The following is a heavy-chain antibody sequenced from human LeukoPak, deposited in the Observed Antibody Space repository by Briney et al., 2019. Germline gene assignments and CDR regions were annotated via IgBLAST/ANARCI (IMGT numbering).Heavy chain of an antibody. Sequence: GSLRLSCAASGFTFSSYSMNWVRQAPGKGLEWVSSISSSSSYIYYADSVKGRFTISRDNAKNSLYLQMNSLRAEDTAVYYCARDLPGYYYYGMDVWGQGTTVTVSS. CDR1: GFTFSSYS. CDR2: ISSSSSYI. V-gene: IGHV3-21*01. J-gene: IGHJ6*02. CDR3: ARDLPGYYYYGMDV.